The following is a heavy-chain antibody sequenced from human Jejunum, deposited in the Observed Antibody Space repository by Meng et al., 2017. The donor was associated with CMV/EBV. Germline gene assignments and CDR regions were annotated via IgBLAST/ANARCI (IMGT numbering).Heavy chain of an antibody. V-gene: IGHV4-38-2*01. CDR3: ARYYGGLRYSDY. J-gene: IGHJ4*02. D-gene: IGHD4-23*01. CDR2: INHSGDT. CDR1: GYSISSGYY. Sequence: VSGYSISSGYYWSWIRQPPGKELEWIATINHSGDTYFNPSLKSRVTISVDTSKNQFSLKLSSVTATDTAIYSCARYYGGLRYSDYWGQGTLVTVSS.